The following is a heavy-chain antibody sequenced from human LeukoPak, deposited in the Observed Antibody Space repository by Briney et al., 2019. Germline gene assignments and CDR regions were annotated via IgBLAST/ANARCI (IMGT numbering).Heavy chain of an antibody. V-gene: IGHV1-2*02. CDR1: GYCFSSFY. Sequence: GASVTVSLKSSGYCFSSFYLHWVRPGPAKDLEWVGWINPTSGGTFYLQKFKGRLAVSRDTSLGTVYMELSSLRYDDTAVYFCARSRTFSGYAAFGPWGKGTLVTVSS. J-gene: IGHJ5*02. CDR2: INPTSGGT. D-gene: IGHD5-12*01. CDR3: ARSRTFSGYAAFGP.